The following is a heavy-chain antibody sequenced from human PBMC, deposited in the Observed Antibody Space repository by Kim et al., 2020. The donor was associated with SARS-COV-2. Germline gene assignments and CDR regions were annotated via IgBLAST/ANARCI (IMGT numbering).Heavy chain of an antibody. J-gene: IGHJ4*02. CDR3: AXXGYXDKDNCQL. Sequence: SVKVSCKASGDNFTRYIINWVRQARGQGLEWMGALIPVYGSEDYAQKFQGXXTITXXXSTXXAYMELSSLKSDDTAXXXXAXXGYXDKDNCQLXGQGTLXTV. CDR1: GDNFTRYI. D-gene: IGHD2-15*01. CDR2: LIPVYGSE. V-gene: IGHV1-69*13.